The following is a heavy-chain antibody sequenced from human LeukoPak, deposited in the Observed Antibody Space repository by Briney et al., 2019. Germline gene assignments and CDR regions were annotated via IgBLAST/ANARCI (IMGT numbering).Heavy chain of an antibody. V-gene: IGHV4-4*07. Sequence: SETLSLTCIVSGVSISGYHRNWIRQPPGKGLEWVGRMYTSGSTNYNPSPRSRVTMSVDTSKNQFALRLSSVTAADTGVYYCARGGYDGSGSYTVDVWGKGTTVTVSS. D-gene: IGHD3-10*01. CDR2: MYTSGST. CDR1: GVSISGYH. CDR3: ARGGYDGSGSYTVDV. J-gene: IGHJ6*04.